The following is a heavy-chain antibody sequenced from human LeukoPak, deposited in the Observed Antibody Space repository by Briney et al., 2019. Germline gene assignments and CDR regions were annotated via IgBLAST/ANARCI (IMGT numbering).Heavy chain of an antibody. V-gene: IGHV1-2*04. CDR1: GYTFTGYY. CDR2: INPNSGGT. J-gene: IGHJ5*02. D-gene: IGHD6-19*01. Sequence: ASVTVSCKASGYTFTGYYMHWVRQAPGQGLEGMGWINPNSGGTNYAQKFQGWVTMTRDTSISTAYMELSRLRSDDTAVYYCARGQTEGVSGWFDPWGQGTLVTVSS. CDR3: ARGQTEGVSGWFDP.